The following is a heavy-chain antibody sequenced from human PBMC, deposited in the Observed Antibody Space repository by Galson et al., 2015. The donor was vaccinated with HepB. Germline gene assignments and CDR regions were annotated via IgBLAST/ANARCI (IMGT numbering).Heavy chain of an antibody. D-gene: IGHD3-9*01. CDR1: GFTFSSNA. CDR2: ISGSGGGT. J-gene: IGHJ6*02. V-gene: IGHV3-23*01. Sequence: SLRLSCAASGFTFSSNAMSWVRQAPGKGLEWVSAISGSGGGTYYADSVQGRFTISSDNSKTTLYLQMISLRAKDTAVYYCSKVPRDILIGSVLHYYYGMDLWGQGTTVTVSS. CDR3: SKVPRDILIGSVLHYYYGMDL.